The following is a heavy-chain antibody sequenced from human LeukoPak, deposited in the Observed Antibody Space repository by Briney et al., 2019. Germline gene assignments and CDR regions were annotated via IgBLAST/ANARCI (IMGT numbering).Heavy chain of an antibody. D-gene: IGHD1-26*01. CDR2: ISLTGRT. V-gene: IGHV4-4*02. CDR3: SRESGAFCPFGH. J-gene: IGHJ4*02. Sequence: SETLSLTCGVSGGSISTTNWWSWVRQPPGQGLEWIGEISLTGRTNYNPSLNSRVTMSIDESRNQLSLNLTSVTAADTAIHYCSRESGAFCPFGHWGQGTLVIVPS. CDR1: GGSISTTNW.